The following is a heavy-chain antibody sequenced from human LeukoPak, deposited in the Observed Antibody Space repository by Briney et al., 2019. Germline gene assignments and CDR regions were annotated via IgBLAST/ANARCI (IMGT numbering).Heavy chain of an antibody. CDR2: IYSGGST. CDR1: GFTFTNAW. Sequence: GGSLRLSCEASGFTFTNAWMNWVRQAPGKGLEWVSVIYSGGSTYYADSVKGRFTISRDNSKNTLYLQMNSLRAEDTAVYYCARGSYGAWGQGTLVTVSS. CDR3: ARGSYGA. V-gene: IGHV3-53*01. J-gene: IGHJ5*02. D-gene: IGHD3-10*01.